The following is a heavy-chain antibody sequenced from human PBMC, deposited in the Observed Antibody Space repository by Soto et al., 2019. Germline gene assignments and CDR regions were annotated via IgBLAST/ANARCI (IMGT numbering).Heavy chain of an antibody. CDR1: GFTFSSFV. CDR3: GRRAITATTKWGACDV. CDR2: ISPGADVS. J-gene: IGHJ3*01. V-gene: IGHV3-23*01. D-gene: IGHD1-20*01. Sequence: EVQLLESGGGLVQPGGSLRLSCAASGFTFSSFVMNWVRQAPGKGLEWVSTISPGADVSHYTDSVKGRFTISRDNSRRTLHLQMDSLRVEDAAVYFCGRRAITATTKWGACDVGGQGTAVTVSS.